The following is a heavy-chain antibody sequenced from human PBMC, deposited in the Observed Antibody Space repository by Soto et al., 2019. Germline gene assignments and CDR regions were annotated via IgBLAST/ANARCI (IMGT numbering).Heavy chain of an antibody. CDR3: ARDRGYCSSTSCYATGIDY. V-gene: IGHV3-74*01. CDR1: RFSFSSYW. Sequence: EVQLVESGGGLVLAAGSLRLSCAAYRFSFSSYWMHWVRQAPGKGQVWVSRINSDGSSTSYADSVKGRFTISRDNAKNTLYLQINSLRAEDTAVYYCARDRGYCSSTSCYATGIDYWGQGTLVTVSS. J-gene: IGHJ4*02. CDR2: INSDGSST. D-gene: IGHD2-2*01.